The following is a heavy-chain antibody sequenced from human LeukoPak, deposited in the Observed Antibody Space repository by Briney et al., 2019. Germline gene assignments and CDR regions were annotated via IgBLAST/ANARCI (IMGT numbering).Heavy chain of an antibody. D-gene: IGHD3-22*01. CDR2: ISSSSSYI. Sequence: GGSLRLSCAASGFTFSSYSMNWVRQAPGKGLEWVSSISSSSSYIYYADSVKGRFTISRDNAKNSLYLQMNSLRAEDTAVYYCARDPSSGYYLNFDYWGQGTLVTVSS. J-gene: IGHJ4*02. CDR1: GFTFSSYS. CDR3: ARDPSSGYYLNFDY. V-gene: IGHV3-21*01.